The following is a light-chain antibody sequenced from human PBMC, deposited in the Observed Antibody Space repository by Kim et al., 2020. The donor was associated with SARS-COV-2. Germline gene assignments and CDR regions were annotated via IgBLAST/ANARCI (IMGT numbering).Light chain of an antibody. CDR2: DVS. J-gene: IGLJ3*02. CDR1: SSDVGGYNY. V-gene: IGLV2-14*01. CDR3: SSYTSSSTWV. Sequence: QSALTQPASASGSPGQSITISCTGTSSDVGGYNYVSWYQQHPGKAPKLMIYDVSKRPSGVSNRFSGSKSGKTASLTISVLHAEDEADYYCSSYTSSSTWVFGGGTQLTVL.